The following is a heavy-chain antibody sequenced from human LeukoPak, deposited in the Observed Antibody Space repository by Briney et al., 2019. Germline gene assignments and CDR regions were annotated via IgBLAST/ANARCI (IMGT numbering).Heavy chain of an antibody. CDR3: AKDMVVVSTPAGDY. V-gene: IGHV3-23*01. CDR2: ISGSGGST. CDR1: GFTFSSYA. Sequence: GGSLRLSCAASGFTFSSYAMSWVRQAPGKGLEWVSAISGSGGSTYYADSVKGRFTISRDNSKNTLYLQMNSLRAEDTAVYYCAKDMVVVSTPAGDYWGQGTLVTVSS. J-gene: IGHJ4*02. D-gene: IGHD2-2*01.